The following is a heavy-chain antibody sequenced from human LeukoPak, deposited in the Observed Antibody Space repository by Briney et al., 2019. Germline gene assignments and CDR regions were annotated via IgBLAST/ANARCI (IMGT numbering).Heavy chain of an antibody. D-gene: IGHD5-24*01. V-gene: IGHV3-21*01. J-gene: IGHJ4*02. CDR3: ARDRWETEMATIYPLPFDY. CDR1: GFTFSSYS. Sequence: PGGSLRLSCAASGFTFSSYSMNWVRQAPGKGLERVSSISSSSSYIYYADSVKGRFTISRDNAKNSLYLQMNSLRAEDTAVYYCARDRWETEMATIYPLPFDYWGQGTLVTVSS. CDR2: ISSSSSYI.